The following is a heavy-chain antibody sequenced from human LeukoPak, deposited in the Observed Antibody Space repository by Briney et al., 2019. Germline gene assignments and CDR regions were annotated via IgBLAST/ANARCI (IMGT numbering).Heavy chain of an antibody. Sequence: ASVTVSCKASGYTFTSYYMHWVRQAPGQGLEWMGIINPSGGSTSYAQKLQGRVTMTRDMSTSTVYMELSSLRSEDTAVYYCAREGSSSSTPNWFDPWGQGTLVTVSS. D-gene: IGHD6-6*01. CDR2: INPSGGST. CDR3: AREGSSSSTPNWFDP. CDR1: GYTFTSYY. V-gene: IGHV1-46*01. J-gene: IGHJ5*02.